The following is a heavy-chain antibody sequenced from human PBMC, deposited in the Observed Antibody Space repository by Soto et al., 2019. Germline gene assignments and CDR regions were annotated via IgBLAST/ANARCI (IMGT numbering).Heavy chain of an antibody. D-gene: IGHD3-9*01. CDR2: ISSSGSTI. CDR3: ARGWVDILTGFNWFDP. Sequence: PGGSLRLSCSASVFTFSSYDMNWVRQAPGTGLERVSYISSSGSTIYYAHSVKGRFTISRDNAKNSLYLQMNSLRAEDTAVYYCARGWVDILTGFNWFDPWGQGTLVTVSS. V-gene: IGHV3-48*03. CDR1: VFTFSSYD. J-gene: IGHJ5*02.